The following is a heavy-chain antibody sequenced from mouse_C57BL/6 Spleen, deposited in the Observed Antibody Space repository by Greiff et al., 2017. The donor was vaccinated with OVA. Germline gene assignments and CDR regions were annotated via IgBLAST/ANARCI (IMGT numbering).Heavy chain of an antibody. CDR2: IYPRDGST. V-gene: IGHV1-85*01. CDR3: ASSYYYGSRWYFDV. CDR1: GYTFTSYD. Sequence: VQLKESGPELVKPGASVKLSCKASGYTFTSYDINWVKQRPGQGLEWIGWIYPRDGSTKYNEKFKGKATLTVDTSSSTAYMELHSLTSEDSAVYFCASSYYYGSRWYFDVWGTGTTVTVSS. D-gene: IGHD1-1*01. J-gene: IGHJ1*03.